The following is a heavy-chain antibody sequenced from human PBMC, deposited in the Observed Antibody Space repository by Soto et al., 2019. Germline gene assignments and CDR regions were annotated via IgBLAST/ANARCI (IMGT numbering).Heavy chain of an antibody. CDR2: IIPILGIA. D-gene: IGHD4-17*01. V-gene: IGHV1-69*02. J-gene: IGHJ4*02. CDR1: GGTFSSYT. Sequence: ASVKVSCKASGGTFSSYTISWVRQAPGQGLEWMGRIIPILGIANYAQKFQGRVTITADKSTSTAYMELSSLRSEDTAVYYCARVADYGDYVREPWRHYFDYWGQGTLVTVSS. CDR3: ARVADYGDYVREPWRHYFDY.